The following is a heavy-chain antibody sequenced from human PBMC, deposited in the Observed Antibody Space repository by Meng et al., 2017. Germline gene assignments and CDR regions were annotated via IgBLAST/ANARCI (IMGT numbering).Heavy chain of an antibody. Sequence: EVHLFESGGGLVQPGGSLRLSCAASGFTFSSTSMSWVRQAPGKGLEWVSTISGSGGTTYYADAVKGRLAISRDNSNNTLYLQMNSLRAEDTAIYYCAKLTSAWGQGTLVTVSS. V-gene: IGHV3-23*01. D-gene: IGHD2/OR15-2a*01. CDR1: GFTFSSTS. CDR2: ISGSGGTT. J-gene: IGHJ5*02. CDR3: AKLTSA.